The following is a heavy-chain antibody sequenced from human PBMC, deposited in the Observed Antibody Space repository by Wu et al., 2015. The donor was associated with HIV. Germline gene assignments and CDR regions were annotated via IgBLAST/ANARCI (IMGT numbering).Heavy chain of an antibody. D-gene: IGHD4-11*01. V-gene: IGHV1-2*02. CDR1: GYTFTNYY. Sequence: QVQLVQSGAEVKKPGASVRLSCGTSGYTFTNYYIHWVRQAPGQGLEWMAWINPSGGATIYAESFQGRVTVTTDTSMKTVYMELNSLTSADTAIYYCARDATPITTGFDYWGQGTLITVSS. CDR3: ARDATPITTGFDY. J-gene: IGHJ4*02. CDR2: INPSGGAT.